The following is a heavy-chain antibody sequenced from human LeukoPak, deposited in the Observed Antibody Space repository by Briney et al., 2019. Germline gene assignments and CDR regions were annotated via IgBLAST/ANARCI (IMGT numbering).Heavy chain of an antibody. D-gene: IGHD6-13*01. Sequence: SSETLSLTCAVYGGSFSGYYWIWIRQPPGKGLEWIGRIYTSGSTNYNPSLKSRVTMSVDTSKNQFSLKLSSVTAADTAVYYCARDSPEIAAADSFDYWGQGTLVTVSS. CDR1: GGSFSGYY. V-gene: IGHV4-59*10. J-gene: IGHJ4*02. CDR2: IYTSGST. CDR3: ARDSPEIAAADSFDY.